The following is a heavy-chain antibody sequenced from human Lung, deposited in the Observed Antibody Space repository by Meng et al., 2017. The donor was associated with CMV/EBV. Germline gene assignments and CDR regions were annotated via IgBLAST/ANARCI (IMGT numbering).Heavy chain of an antibody. Sequence: GGSLRLSCARSRFTFGVYWMNWLRQAPGKGLEWVANLKEDGSEKYYADSVNGRFTISRDSARNSLYLQMNSLRGEDTAVYYCARDPGYTSSSGIFFFDSWGQGTXVTVSS. CDR1: RFTFGVYW. V-gene: IGHV3-7*01. D-gene: IGHD6-6*01. CDR3: ARDPGYTSSSGIFFFDS. J-gene: IGHJ4*02. CDR2: LKEDGSEK.